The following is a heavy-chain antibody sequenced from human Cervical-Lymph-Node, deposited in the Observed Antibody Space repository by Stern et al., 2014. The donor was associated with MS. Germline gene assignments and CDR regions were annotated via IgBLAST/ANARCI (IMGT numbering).Heavy chain of an antibody. D-gene: IGHD6-13*01. Sequence: VQLVQSGAELKKPWESLRISCKGSGDSLTNTWIGWVRQMPGKGLEWMGIIYPGDSETRYSPSFQGQVTISADKSINTAYLQWSSLKASDTAMYYCARGRGIALRPDYWGQGTLVTVSS. CDR2: IYPGDSET. CDR3: ARGRGIALRPDY. J-gene: IGHJ4*02. CDR1: GDSLTNTW. V-gene: IGHV5-51*03.